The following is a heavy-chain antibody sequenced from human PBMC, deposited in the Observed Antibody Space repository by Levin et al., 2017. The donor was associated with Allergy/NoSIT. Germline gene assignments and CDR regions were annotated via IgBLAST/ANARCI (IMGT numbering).Heavy chain of an antibody. CDR1: GGSFSGYY. D-gene: IGHD3-10*01. J-gene: IGHJ4*02. V-gene: IGHV4-34*01. Sequence: SETLSLTCAVYGGSFSGYYWSWIRQPPGKGLEWIGEINHSGSTNYNPSLKSRVTISVDTSKNQFSLKLSSVTAADTAVYYCARGRSYYGSGSYDSWGQGTLVTVSS. CDR3: ARGRSYYGSGSYDS. CDR2: INHSGST.